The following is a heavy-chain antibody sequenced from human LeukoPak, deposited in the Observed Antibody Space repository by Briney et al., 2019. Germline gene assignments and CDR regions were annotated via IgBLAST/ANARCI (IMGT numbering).Heavy chain of an antibody. D-gene: IGHD3-22*01. V-gene: IGHV1-69*04. J-gene: IGHJ4*02. CDR1: GGTFSSYT. CDR3: AREPGGSGYYDY. Sequence: SVKVSCKASGGTFSSYTISWVRQAPGQGLEWMGRIIPILGIANYAQKFQGRVTITADKSTSTAYMELSSLRSEDTAVYYCAREPGGSGYYDYWGQGTLITVSS. CDR2: IIPILGIA.